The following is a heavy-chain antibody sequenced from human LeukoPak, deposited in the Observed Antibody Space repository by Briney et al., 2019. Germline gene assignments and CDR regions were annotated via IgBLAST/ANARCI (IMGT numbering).Heavy chain of an antibody. CDR3: ARYYYDAFEV. CDR2: IYNSGST. J-gene: IGHJ3*01. D-gene: IGHD3-10*01. CDR1: GGSLSSGSYY. V-gene: IGHV4-31*03. Sequence: SQTLSLTCIVSGGSLSSGSYYWSWIRQHPGKGLEWIGYIYNSGSTYYNPSLKSRVTISVDTSKNQFSLKLSSVTAADTAVYYCARYYYDAFEVWGQGTMVTVSS.